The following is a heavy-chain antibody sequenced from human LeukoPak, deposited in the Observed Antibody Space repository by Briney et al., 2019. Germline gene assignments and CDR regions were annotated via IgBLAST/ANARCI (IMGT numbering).Heavy chain of an antibody. Sequence: GGSLRLSCAASRITFSSYSMNWVRQAPGKGLEWVSSISSSATYIYYADSVKGRFTISRDNARHSLYLQMNSLRAEDTAVYYCASGPLISYSGSTYPPFDYWGQGTLVTVSS. J-gene: IGHJ4*02. V-gene: IGHV3-21*01. D-gene: IGHD1-26*01. CDR2: ISSSATYI. CDR3: ASGPLISYSGSTYPPFDY. CDR1: RITFSSYS.